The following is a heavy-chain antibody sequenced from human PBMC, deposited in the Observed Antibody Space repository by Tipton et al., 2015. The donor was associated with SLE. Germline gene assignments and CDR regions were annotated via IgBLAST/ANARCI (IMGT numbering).Heavy chain of an antibody. V-gene: IGHV7-4-1*02. CDR1: GYTLSRYA. J-gene: IGHJ4*02. CDR3: ATVGDTGLQRSDS. CDR2: INTSTGKA. D-gene: IGHD1-26*01. Sequence: QSRAEVKKPGASVTVSCKASGYTLSRYAMNWVRQAPGQGLEWMGWINTSTGKATYAQGFSGRFVFSLDTPANTAYLQISSLEADDSAIYYCATVGDTGLQRSDSWGQGTLVTVSS.